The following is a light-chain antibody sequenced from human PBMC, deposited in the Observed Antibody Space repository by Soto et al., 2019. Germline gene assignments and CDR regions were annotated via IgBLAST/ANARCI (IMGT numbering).Light chain of an antibody. V-gene: IGKV3-11*01. J-gene: IGKJ4*01. CDR3: QQRGKWPLT. CDR1: QSVGSS. CDR2: GAS. Sequence: EIVLTQSPATLSLSPGERATLSCSASQSVGSSLTWYQQKPGQAPRLLIYGASNRATAIPARFSGSGSGTDFTLTISSLEPEDFAVYYCQQRGKWPLTFGGGTKVEIK.